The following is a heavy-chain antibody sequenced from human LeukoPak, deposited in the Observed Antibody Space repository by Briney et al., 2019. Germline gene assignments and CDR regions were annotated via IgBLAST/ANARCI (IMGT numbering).Heavy chain of an antibody. CDR1: GFTFSNYA. CDR3: AKGQLFEAPNFFDY. CDR2: ISGGGDTI. Sequence: GGSLRLSCAASGFTFSNYAMSWVRQAPGQGLEWVSAISGGGDTIYYADSVEGRFTISRDNSKNTLFLQMNSLRAEDTAVYYCAKGQLFEAPNFFDYWGQGTLVTVSS. V-gene: IGHV3-23*01. D-gene: IGHD3-10*02. J-gene: IGHJ4*02.